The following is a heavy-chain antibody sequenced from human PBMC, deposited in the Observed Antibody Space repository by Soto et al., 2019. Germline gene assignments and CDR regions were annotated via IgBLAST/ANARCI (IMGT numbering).Heavy chain of an antibody. CDR1: GDSVSSNSAT. J-gene: IGHJ5*02. CDR3: ARHPERIAQIGWFDP. D-gene: IGHD6-13*01. Sequence: SQTLSLTCAISGDSVSSNSATWNWIRQSPSRGLEWLGRTYYRSQWYYDYALSVKSRVSINPDTSENQFSLQMNSLRAEDTAVYYCARHPERIAQIGWFDPWGQGTLVTVSS. CDR2: TYYRSQWYY. V-gene: IGHV6-1*01.